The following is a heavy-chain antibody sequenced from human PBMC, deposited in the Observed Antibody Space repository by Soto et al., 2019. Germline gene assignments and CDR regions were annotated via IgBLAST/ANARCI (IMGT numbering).Heavy chain of an antibody. J-gene: IGHJ1*01. CDR2: INPKTGDT. V-gene: IGHV1-2*06. D-gene: IGHD6-13*01. CDR1: GYTFTAYY. CDR3: ATGTAAPAH. Sequence: GASVKVSCKASGYTFTAYYLYWVRQAPGQGLEWVGRINPKTGDTNYAQVFQGRVTMTRDTSISTAYLELSNLRAEDTAVYYCATGTAAPAHWGQGTLVTVSS.